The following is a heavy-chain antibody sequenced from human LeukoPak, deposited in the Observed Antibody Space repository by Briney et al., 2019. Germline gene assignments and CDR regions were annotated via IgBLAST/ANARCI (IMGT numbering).Heavy chain of an antibody. CDR1: GGSINNYY. Sequence: KPSETLSLTCTVSGGSINNYYWSWVRQPPGAGLEWLAYIYYTGSTNYNPSLKTRLTISVDTSKNQFSLRLNSVTAADTAVYYCARFSQYYDSPTHYLDNWGQGILVTVSS. V-gene: IGHV4-59*08. CDR3: ARFSQYYDSPTHYLDN. J-gene: IGHJ4*02. CDR2: IYYTGST. D-gene: IGHD2/OR15-2a*01.